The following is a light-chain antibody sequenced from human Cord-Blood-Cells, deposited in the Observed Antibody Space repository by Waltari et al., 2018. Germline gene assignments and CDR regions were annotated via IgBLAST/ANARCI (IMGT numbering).Light chain of an antibody. V-gene: IGLV1-40*01. Sequence: QSVLTQPPSVSGAPGQRVTISCTGSSSNIGAGYDVHWYQQLPGTPPKHRIYGNSNRPSGFPDRFSGSKSGTSASLAITGRQAEDEADYYCQSYDSSLSVLYVFGTGTKVTVL. CDR1: SSNIGAGYD. CDR3: QSYDSSLSVLYV. CDR2: GNS. J-gene: IGLJ1*01.